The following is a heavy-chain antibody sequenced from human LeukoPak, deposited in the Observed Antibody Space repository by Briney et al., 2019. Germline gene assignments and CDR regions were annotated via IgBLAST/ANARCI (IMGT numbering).Heavy chain of an antibody. V-gene: IGHV4-38-2*01. J-gene: IGHJ4*02. CDR3: ARQTGSGLFILP. D-gene: IGHD3/OR15-3a*01. CDR2: IYHSGNT. Sequence: SETLSLTCSVSGYSISSGYYWGWIRQPPGKGLEYIGSIYHSGNTYYNSSLKSRVTISVDTSQNQFSLKLSSVTAADTAVYYCARQTGSGLFILPGGQGTLVTVSS. CDR1: GYSISSGYY.